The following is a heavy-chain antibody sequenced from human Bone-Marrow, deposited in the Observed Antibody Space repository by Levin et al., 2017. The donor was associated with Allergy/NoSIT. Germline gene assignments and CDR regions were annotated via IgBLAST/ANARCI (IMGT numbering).Heavy chain of an antibody. D-gene: IGHD6-25*01. CDR3: LRIAAPGYT. CDR2: IRGKANNYAT. CDR1: GFTFSVSA. V-gene: IGHV3-73*01. Sequence: GESLKISCAASGFTFSVSAMHWVRQASGKGLEWVGRIRGKANNYATAYGESMKGRCTVSRDDSKNTAYLQMSSPKIEDTAVYYCLRIAAPGYTWGQGTLVTVSS. J-gene: IGHJ5*02.